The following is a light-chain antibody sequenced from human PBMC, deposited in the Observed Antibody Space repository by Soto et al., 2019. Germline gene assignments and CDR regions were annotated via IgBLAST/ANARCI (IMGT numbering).Light chain of an antibody. J-gene: IGKJ1*01. CDR1: QSISNR. CDR2: DAS. V-gene: IGKV1-5*01. Sequence: DIQMTQSPSTLSASVGDRVTITCRASQSISNRLAWYQQKPGKAPKVLIYDASSLEGGVPSRFSGTGSATEFRLTISSPQPDDFATYHCQHYRGVCTFVQRTKVNIK. CDR3: QHYRGVCT.